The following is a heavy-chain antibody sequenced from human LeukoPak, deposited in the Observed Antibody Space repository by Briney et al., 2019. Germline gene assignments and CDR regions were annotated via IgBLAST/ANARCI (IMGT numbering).Heavy chain of an antibody. CDR3: AKDHRGYCSGRNCYSHY. D-gene: IGHD2-15*01. V-gene: IGHV3-30*02. CDR1: GFTFTNYG. CDR2: IRYDGNYK. Sequence: GGSLRLSCAASGFTFTNYGMHWLRQAPGKGLEGVAFIRYDGNYKFFADSVKGRFAISRDNSNSTVFLQMNSLRAEDTAVYYCAKDHRGYCSGRNCYSHYWGQGTLVTVSS. J-gene: IGHJ4*02.